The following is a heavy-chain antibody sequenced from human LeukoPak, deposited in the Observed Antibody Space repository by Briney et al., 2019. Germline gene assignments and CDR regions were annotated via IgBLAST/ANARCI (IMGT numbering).Heavy chain of an antibody. J-gene: IGHJ4*02. CDR3: VAAGYYYDSSGYYPDY. V-gene: IGHV1-69*04. CDR1: GGTFSSYA. CDR2: IIPILGIA. Sequence: SVKVSCKASGGTFSSYAIGWVRQAPGQGLEWMGRIIPILGIANYAQKFQGRVTITADKSTSTAYMELSSLRSEDTAVYYCVAAGYYYDSSGYYPDYWGQGTLVTVSS. D-gene: IGHD3-22*01.